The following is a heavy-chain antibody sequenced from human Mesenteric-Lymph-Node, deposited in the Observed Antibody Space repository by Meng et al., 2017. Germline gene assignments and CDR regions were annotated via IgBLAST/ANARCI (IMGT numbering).Heavy chain of an antibody. J-gene: IGHJ4*02. V-gene: IGHV3-15*01. D-gene: IGHD3-3*01. CDR1: GFTFINSW. CDR2: IKRKSDGETI. Sequence: GESLKISCAVSGFTFINSWMSWVRQVPGKGLEWVGRIKRKSDGETIDYAAPVKGRFTISRDDPKNTLYLQMNSLKTEDTDVYYCTTLTYYDFWSGLEHDYWGQGTLVTVSS. CDR3: TTLTYYDFWSGLEHDY.